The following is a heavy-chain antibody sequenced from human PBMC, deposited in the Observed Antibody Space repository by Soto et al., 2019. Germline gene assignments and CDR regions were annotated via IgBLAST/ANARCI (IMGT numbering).Heavy chain of an antibody. CDR3: AKADGSSYGFPYNWFDP. Sequence: QVQLVQSGAEVKKPGSSVKVSCKASGCTFSSYAISWVRQAPGQGLEWMGGIIPIFGTANYAQKFQGRVTITADESTSTAYMERSSLRSEDTAVYYCAKADGSSYGFPYNWFDPWGQGTLVTVSS. V-gene: IGHV1-69*01. CDR1: GCTFSSYA. D-gene: IGHD5-18*01. J-gene: IGHJ5*02. CDR2: IIPIFGTA.